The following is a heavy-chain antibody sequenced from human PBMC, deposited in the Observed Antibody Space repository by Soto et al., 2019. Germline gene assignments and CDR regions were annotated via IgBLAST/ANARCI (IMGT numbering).Heavy chain of an antibody. V-gene: IGHV3-23*01. CDR3: AKDPNGDYIGAFDF. CDR1: GFIFINYA. J-gene: IGHJ3*01. Sequence: GGSLRLSCAASGFIFINYAMMWVLQAPWKGLEWVSAISGGGGGAQYADSVRARLTISRDNSKNTLYLQMNSLRAEDTAVYYCAKDPNGDYIGAFDFWGQGILVTVSS. D-gene: IGHD4-17*01. CDR2: ISGGGGGA.